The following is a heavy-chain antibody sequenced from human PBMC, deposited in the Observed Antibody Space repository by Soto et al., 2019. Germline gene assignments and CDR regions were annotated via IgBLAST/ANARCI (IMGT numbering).Heavy chain of an antibody. CDR1: GYTFTSYG. Sequence: QVQLVQSGPEVKNPGASVKVSCKASGYTFTSYGIIWVRQAPGQGLEWMGWIDAYNGNTNYAQKFQGRVTMTTEPSTSTAYMELRNMRSNDTAVYYGARDPPAHLDFDYWCQGTLVTVS. J-gene: IGHJ4*02. CDR3: ARDPPAHLDFDY. V-gene: IGHV1-18*01. CDR2: IDAYNGNT.